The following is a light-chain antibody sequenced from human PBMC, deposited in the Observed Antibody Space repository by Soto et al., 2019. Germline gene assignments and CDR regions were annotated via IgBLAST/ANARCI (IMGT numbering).Light chain of an antibody. V-gene: IGLV2-23*01. J-gene: IGLJ1*01. CDR1: SSDVGSYNL. Sequence: QSALTQPASVSGSPGQSITISCTGTSSDVGSYNLVSWYQQHPGKAPKLTIYEGSKRPSGVSNRFSGSKSGNTASLTISGLQAEDETDYYCCSYAGSSTSYVFGTGTKLTVL. CDR2: EGS. CDR3: CSYAGSSTSYV.